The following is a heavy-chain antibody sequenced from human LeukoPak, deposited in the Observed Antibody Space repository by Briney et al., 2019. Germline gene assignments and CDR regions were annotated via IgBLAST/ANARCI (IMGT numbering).Heavy chain of an antibody. V-gene: IGHV3-15*01. J-gene: IGHJ4*02. CDR1: GLTFSNAW. CDR3: TTGHLRESYYGSLYY. CDR2: IRSETDGGTT. Sequence: GGSLRLSCAASGLTFSNAWMSWVRQAPGKGLEGVGRIRSETDGGTTDYAAPVKGRFSSSRDDSENTLYLQMNSLKTEDTAVYYCTTGHLRESYYGSLYYWGQGTLVTVSS. D-gene: IGHD4-17*01.